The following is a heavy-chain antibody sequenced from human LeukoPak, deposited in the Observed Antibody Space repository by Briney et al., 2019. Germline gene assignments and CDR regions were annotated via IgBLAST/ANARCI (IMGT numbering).Heavy chain of an antibody. CDR2: INAGNGNT. D-gene: IGHD2-21*02. Sequence: GGSLRLSCAASGFTFSSYAMHWVRQAPGQRLEWMGWINAGNGNTKYSQKFQGRVTITRDTSASTVYMELSSLRSEDTAVYYCARYCGADCYSAREAFDIWGQGTMVTVSS. V-gene: IGHV1-3*01. CDR3: ARYCGADCYSAREAFDI. J-gene: IGHJ3*02. CDR1: GFTFSSYA.